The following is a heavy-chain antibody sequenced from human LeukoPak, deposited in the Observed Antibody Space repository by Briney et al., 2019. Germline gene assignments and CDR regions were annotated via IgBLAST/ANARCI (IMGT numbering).Heavy chain of an antibody. CDR3: TREGVYAPDGSGYHRDAFDI. D-gene: IGHD3-22*01. J-gene: IGHJ3*02. CDR1: GGSISSYY. V-gene: IGHV4-59*01. Sequence: SETLSLTCTVSGGSISSYYWSWIRQPPGKGLEWIGYIYYSGSTNYNPSLKSRVTISVDTSKNQFSLKLSSVTAADTAVYYCTREGVYAPDGSGYHRDAFDIWGQGTVVIVSS. CDR2: IYYSGST.